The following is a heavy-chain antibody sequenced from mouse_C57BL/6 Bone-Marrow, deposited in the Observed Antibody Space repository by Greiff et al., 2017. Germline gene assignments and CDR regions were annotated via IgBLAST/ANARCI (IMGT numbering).Heavy chain of an antibody. V-gene: IGHV3-8*01. CDR1: GYSFTSDY. Sequence: EVQLQQSGPGLAKPSQTLSLTCSVTGYSFTSDYWTWIRKFPGNKLEYMGYISYSGSTYYNPSLKSRISITRDTSTNQYYLQLNSVTTEDTATYYCARGYYATECWGQGPTLTVSS. J-gene: IGHJ2*01. D-gene: IGHD2-3*01. CDR3: ARGYYATEC. CDR2: ISYSGST.